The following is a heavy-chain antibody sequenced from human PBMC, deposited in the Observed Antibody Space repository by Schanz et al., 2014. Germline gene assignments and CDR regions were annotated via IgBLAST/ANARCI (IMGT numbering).Heavy chain of an antibody. V-gene: IGHV1-18*01. Sequence: QIQLVQSGPEVKKPGATVKVSCKASGYIFINSGISWVRQAPGQGLEWMGWISVYNHKKEYDQKVQGRVSITRDTSATTAYMEVTNLRSEDTAVYYWARDLPYGDGGKRDSDGFDIWGQGTSVTISS. D-gene: IGHD2-15*01. CDR2: ISVYNHKK. CDR3: ARDLPYGDGGKRDSDGFDI. CDR1: GYIFINSG. J-gene: IGHJ3*02.